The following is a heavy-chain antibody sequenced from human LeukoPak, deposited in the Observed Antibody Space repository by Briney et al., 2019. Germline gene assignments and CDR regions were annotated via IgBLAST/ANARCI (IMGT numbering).Heavy chain of an antibody. D-gene: IGHD3-22*01. Sequence: PGGSLRLSCAASGFTFINAWMAWVRQAPGKGLEWVGRIKAKAHGGTIEYAAPVKGRFTISRDDSKNTLYLQMNSLKTEDTAVYYCTTDLPYPMIVVAKVDYWGQGTLVTVSS. CDR1: GFTFINAW. CDR2: IKAKAHGGTI. J-gene: IGHJ4*02. CDR3: TTDLPYPMIVVAKVDY. V-gene: IGHV3-15*01.